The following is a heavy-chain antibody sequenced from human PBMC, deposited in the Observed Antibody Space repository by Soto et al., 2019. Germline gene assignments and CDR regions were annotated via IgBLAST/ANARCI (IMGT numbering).Heavy chain of an antibody. V-gene: IGHV4-59*01. J-gene: IGHJ4*02. Sequence: SETLSLTCTVSGGSISSYYWSWIRQPPGEGLEWIGYIYYSGSTNYNPSLKSRVTISVDTSKNQFSLKLSSVTAADTAVYYCARYYYDSSGYRYFDYWGQGTLVTVS. CDR2: IYYSGST. CDR1: GGSISSYY. D-gene: IGHD3-22*01. CDR3: ARYYYDSSGYRYFDY.